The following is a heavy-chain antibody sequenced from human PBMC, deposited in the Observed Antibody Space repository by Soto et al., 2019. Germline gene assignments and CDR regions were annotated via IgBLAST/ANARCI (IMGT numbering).Heavy chain of an antibody. CDR2: IYYSGST. V-gene: IGHV4-39*01. J-gene: IGHJ6*02. CDR3: ARRLYYDSSGFEGGGMDV. CDR1: GGSISSSSYY. D-gene: IGHD3-22*01. Sequence: PSEILSLTCTVCGGSISSSSYYWGWIRQPPGKGLEWIGSIYYSGSTYYNPSLKSRVTISVDTSKNQFSLKLSSVTAADTAVYYCARRLYYDSSGFEGGGMDVWGQGTTVTVSS.